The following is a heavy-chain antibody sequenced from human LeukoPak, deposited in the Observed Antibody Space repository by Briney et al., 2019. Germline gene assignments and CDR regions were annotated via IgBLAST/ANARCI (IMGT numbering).Heavy chain of an antibody. Sequence: GASVKVSCKASGYTFTSYGISWVRQAPGQGLEWMGWISAYNGNTNYAQKLQGRVTMTTDTSTSTAYMELRSLRSDDTAVYYCARVRMVGATRPWSGYFDYWGQGTLVTVSS. CDR3: ARVRMVGATRPWSGYFDY. V-gene: IGHV1-18*01. D-gene: IGHD1-26*01. CDR1: GYTFTSYG. J-gene: IGHJ4*02. CDR2: ISAYNGNT.